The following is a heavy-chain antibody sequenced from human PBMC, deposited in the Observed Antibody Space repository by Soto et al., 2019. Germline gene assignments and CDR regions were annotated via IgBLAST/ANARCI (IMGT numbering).Heavy chain of an antibody. CDR2: ISGSDGRT. D-gene: IGHD4-17*01. J-gene: IGHJ6*02. CDR3: ARDQDDYGDSVLGDSYYYHSYGLDV. V-gene: IGHV3-23*01. Sequence: PGGSVRLSCAASGFTFSSYAMSWVRQAPGKGLASVAGISGSDGRTFHADPVKGRFTISRDNXRNTLYLQMSRLRAQDTAVYYCARDQDDYGDSVLGDSYYYHSYGLDVWGQGTTVTVSS. CDR1: GFTFSSYA.